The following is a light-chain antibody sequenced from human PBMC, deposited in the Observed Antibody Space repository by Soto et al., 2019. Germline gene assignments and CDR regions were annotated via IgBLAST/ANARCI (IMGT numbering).Light chain of an antibody. J-gene: IGLJ2*01. CDR3: CSYAGSYTFVV. Sequence: QLVLTQPRSVSGSPGHSVTISCTGTSSDVGFYNYVSWYQQHPGKAPKLMIYDVTNRPSGVPDRFSASKSGSTASLTISGLQAEDEADYYCCSYAGSYTFVVFGGGTKVTVL. V-gene: IGLV2-11*01. CDR1: SSDVGFYNY. CDR2: DVT.